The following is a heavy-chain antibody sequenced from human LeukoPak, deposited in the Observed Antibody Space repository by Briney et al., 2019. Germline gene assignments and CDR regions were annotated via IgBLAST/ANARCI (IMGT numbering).Heavy chain of an antibody. D-gene: IGHD3-3*01. Sequence: SETLSLTCTVSGGSISSYYWSWIRQPAGKGLEWIGRIYTSGSTNYNPSLKSRVTMSVDTSKNQFSLKLSSVTAADTAVYYCASSTYDFWSGYYSAAFDIWGQGTMVTVSS. CDR1: GGSISSYY. CDR3: ASSTYDFWSGYYSAAFDI. CDR2: IYTSGST. V-gene: IGHV4-4*07. J-gene: IGHJ3*02.